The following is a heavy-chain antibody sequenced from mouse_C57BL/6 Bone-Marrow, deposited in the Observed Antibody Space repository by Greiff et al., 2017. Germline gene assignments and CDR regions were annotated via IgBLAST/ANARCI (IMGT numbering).Heavy chain of an antibody. Sequence: QVQLQQPGAELVKPGASVKLSCKASGYTFTSYWMQWVKQRPGQGLEWIGEIDPSDSYTNYNQKFKGKATLTVDTSSSTAYMQLSSLTSEDSAVYYFARPDSDVAFFAYWGQGTLVTVSA. D-gene: IGHD2-4*01. V-gene: IGHV1-50*01. J-gene: IGHJ3*01. CDR3: ARPDSDVAFFAY. CDR2: IDPSDSYT. CDR1: GYTFTSYW.